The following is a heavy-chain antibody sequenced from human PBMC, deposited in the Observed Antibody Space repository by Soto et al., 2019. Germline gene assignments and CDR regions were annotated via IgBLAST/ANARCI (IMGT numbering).Heavy chain of an antibody. CDR3: ARDPGDRTFEN. J-gene: IGHJ4*02. D-gene: IGHD2-21*02. V-gene: IGHV1-2*02. CDR1: GYTFTAYY. CDR2: INPDSGDT. Sequence: ASVKVSCKASGYTFTAYYIHWVRQAPGQGLEWMGWINPDSGDTSYAQKFQGRVTMTRDTSFGPAYMELSSLRSDDTAIYYCARDPGDRTFENXGQGTLVTVS.